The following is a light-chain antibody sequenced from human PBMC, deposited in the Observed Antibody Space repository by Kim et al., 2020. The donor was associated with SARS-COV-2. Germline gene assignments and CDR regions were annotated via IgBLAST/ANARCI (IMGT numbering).Light chain of an antibody. V-gene: IGLV6-57*03. CDR2: EDN. CDR3: QSYDSSNQV. J-gene: IGLJ2*01. Sequence: KTVTIPCTRSSGSIASNYVQWYQQRPGSAPTTVIYEDNQRPSGVPDRFSGSIDSSSNSASLTISGLKTEDEADYYCQSYDSSNQVFGGGTQLTVL. CDR1: SGSIASNY.